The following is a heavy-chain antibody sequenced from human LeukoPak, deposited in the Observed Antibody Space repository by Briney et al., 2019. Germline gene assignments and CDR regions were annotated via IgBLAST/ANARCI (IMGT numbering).Heavy chain of an antibody. V-gene: IGHV4-34*01. CDR1: GGSFSGYY. Sequence: ETLSFTCAVYGGSFSGYYWSWIRQPPGKGLEWIGEINHSGSTNYNPSLKSRVTISVDTSKNQFSLKLSSVTAADTAVYYCARAAGSGWYGIYSDYWGQGTLVTVSS. J-gene: IGHJ4*02. CDR2: INHSGST. D-gene: IGHD6-19*01. CDR3: ARAAGSGWYGIYSDY.